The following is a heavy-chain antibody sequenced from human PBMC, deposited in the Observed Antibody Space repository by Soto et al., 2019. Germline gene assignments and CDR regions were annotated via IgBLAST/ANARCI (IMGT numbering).Heavy chain of an antibody. CDR1: GGTFSSYA. Sequence: QVQLVESGAEVKKPGSSVKVSCKASGGTFSSYAISWLRQAPGQGLEWMGGIIPIFGTANYAQKFQGRVTITADESTSTAYMELSSLRSEDTAVYYCATDGDSSYYFDYWGQGTLVTVSS. V-gene: IGHV1-69*12. CDR3: ATDGDSSYYFDY. CDR2: IIPIFGTA. J-gene: IGHJ4*02. D-gene: IGHD7-27*01.